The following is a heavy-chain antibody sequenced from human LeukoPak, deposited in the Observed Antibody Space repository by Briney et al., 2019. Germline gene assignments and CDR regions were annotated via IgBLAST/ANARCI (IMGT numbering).Heavy chain of an antibody. CDR3: ARVRGGSGRSYAADAFDI. CDR1: GYTLTELS. CDR2: FDPEDGET. V-gene: IGHV1-24*01. Sequence: ASVKVSCKVSGYTLTELSMHWVRQAPGKGLEWMGGFDPEDGETIYAQKFQGRVTMTEDTSTDTAYMELSSLRSEDTAVYYCARVRGGSGRSYAADAFDIWGQGTMVTVSS. J-gene: IGHJ3*02. D-gene: IGHD1-26*01.